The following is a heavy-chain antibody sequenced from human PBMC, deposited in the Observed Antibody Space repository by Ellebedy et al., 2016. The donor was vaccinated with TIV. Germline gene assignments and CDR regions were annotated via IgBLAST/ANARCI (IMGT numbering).Heavy chain of an antibody. Sequence: PGGSLRLSCAASGFTVSSNYMSWVRQAPGKGLEWVSAISGSDGSTYYADSVKGRFIISRDNAKNSLYLHMNSLRGEDTAVYYCAKESNQLPAACFDDWGQGTLVTVSS. CDR3: AKESNQLPAACFDD. CDR2: ISGSDGST. D-gene: IGHD2-2*01. V-gene: IGHV3-23*01. CDR1: GFTVSSNY. J-gene: IGHJ4*02.